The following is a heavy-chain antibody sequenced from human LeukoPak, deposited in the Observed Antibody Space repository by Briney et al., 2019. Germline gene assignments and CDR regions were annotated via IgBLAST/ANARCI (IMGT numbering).Heavy chain of an antibody. Sequence: ASVKVSCKASGYTFTIYDNTWVRQAPGQGLEWMGWITTNNGNTNYAQKFQGRVTMTTDTSTSTVYMELSSLRSEDTAVYYCARDYHGSGSLTTFDYWGRGTLVTVSS. J-gene: IGHJ4*02. CDR1: GYTFTIYD. CDR3: ARDYHGSGSLTTFDY. CDR2: ITTNNGNT. V-gene: IGHV1-18*01. D-gene: IGHD3-10*01.